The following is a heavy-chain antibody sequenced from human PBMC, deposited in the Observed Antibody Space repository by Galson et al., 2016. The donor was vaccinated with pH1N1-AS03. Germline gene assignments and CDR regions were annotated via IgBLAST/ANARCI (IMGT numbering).Heavy chain of an antibody. CDR1: GFTFKNYA. CDR2: ISGIGTST. J-gene: IGHJ4*02. V-gene: IGHV3-23*01. CDR3: AKEGDEGAFDC. Sequence: SLRLSCAASGFTFKNYAMSWVRQAPGKGLEWVSVISGIGTSTYYAASVKVRFSISRDNARNTLSLQMDGLRAEDTALYYCAKEGDEGAFDCWGQGTLVTVSP.